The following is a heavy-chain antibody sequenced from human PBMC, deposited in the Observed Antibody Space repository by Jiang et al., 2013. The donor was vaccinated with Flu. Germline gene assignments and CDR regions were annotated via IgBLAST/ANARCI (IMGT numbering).Heavy chain of an antibody. CDR2: IYYSGST. CDR3: ARQDVPYSGSYQY. D-gene: IGHD1-26*01. J-gene: IGHJ4*02. CDR1: GGSISSYY. Sequence: GLVKPSETLSLTCTVSGGSISSYYWSWIRQPPGKGLEWIGYIYYSGSTNYNPSLKSRVTISVDTSKNQFSLKLSSVTAADTAVYYCARQDVPYSGSYQYWGQGTLVTVSS. V-gene: IGHV4-59*08.